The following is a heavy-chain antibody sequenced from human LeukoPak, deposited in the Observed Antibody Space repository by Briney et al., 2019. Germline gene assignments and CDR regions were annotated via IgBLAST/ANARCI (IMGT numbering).Heavy chain of an antibody. CDR3: ATIAGAGTWDFDY. CDR2: INPSGGST. Sequence: ASVKVSCKASGYTFTSYYMHWVRQAPGQGLEWTGIINPSGGSTSYAQKFQGRVTMTRDTSTSTVYMELSSLRSEDTAVYYCATIAGAGTWDFDYWGQGTLVTVSS. J-gene: IGHJ4*02. CDR1: GYTFTSYY. V-gene: IGHV1-46*01. D-gene: IGHD6-19*01.